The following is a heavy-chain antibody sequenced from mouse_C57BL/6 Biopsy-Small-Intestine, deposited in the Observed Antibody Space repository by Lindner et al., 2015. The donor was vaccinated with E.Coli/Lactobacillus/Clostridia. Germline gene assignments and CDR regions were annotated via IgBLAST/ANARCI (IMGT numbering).Heavy chain of an antibody. J-gene: IGHJ3*01. D-gene: IGHD1-1*01. CDR2: IYPGTDDT. CDR1: GYSFTSYY. CDR3: ARNYGSSYGFAY. V-gene: IGHV1-66*01. Sequence: VQLQESGPELVKPGASVKISCKASGYSFTSYYIHWVKQRPGQGLEWIGWIYPGTDDTKYSEKFKGKATLTADTSSSTAYMQLSSLTSEDSAVYYCARNYGSSYGFAYWGQGTLDTVSA.